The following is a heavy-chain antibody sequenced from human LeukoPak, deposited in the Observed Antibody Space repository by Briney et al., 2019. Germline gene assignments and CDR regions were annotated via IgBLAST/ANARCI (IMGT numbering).Heavy chain of an antibody. D-gene: IGHD1-26*01. Sequence: GGSLRLSCAASGFTFSSYWMHWVRQAPGKGLVWVSRINSDGSSTSYADSVKGRFTISRDNAKNTLYLQMNSLRAEDTAVYYCARGGGSYWVDYWGPGTLVTVSS. CDR1: GFTFSSYW. CDR2: INSDGSST. J-gene: IGHJ4*02. CDR3: ARGGGSYWVDY. V-gene: IGHV3-74*01.